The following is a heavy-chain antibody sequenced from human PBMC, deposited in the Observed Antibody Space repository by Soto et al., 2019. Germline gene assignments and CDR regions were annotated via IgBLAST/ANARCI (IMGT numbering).Heavy chain of an antibody. V-gene: IGHV3-7*04. CDR2: IKQDGSEK. Sequence: GGSLRLSCAASGFTFSSYWMSWVRQAPGKGLEWVANIKQDGSEKYYVDSVKGRFTISRDNAKNSLYLQMNSLRAEDTAVYYCARFYYDSSGYLPSPYYFYYGTDVWGQ. D-gene: IGHD3-22*01. CDR3: ARFYYDSSGYLPSPYYFYYGTDV. J-gene: IGHJ6*02. CDR1: GFTFSSYW.